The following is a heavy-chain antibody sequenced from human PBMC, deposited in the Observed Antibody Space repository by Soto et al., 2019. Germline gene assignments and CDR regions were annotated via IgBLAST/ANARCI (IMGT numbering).Heavy chain of an antibody. J-gene: IGHJ4*02. V-gene: IGHV4-30-4*01. CDR1: GGSISSGDYY. CDR2: IYYSGST. CDR3: ARSPVENWNYAGSFDY. D-gene: IGHD1-7*01. Sequence: QVQLQESGPGLVKPSQTLSLTCTVSGGSISSGDYYWSWIRQPPGKGLEWIGYIYYSGSTYYNPSLKSRVSISVDTSKNQFSLKRSSVTDADTAVYYCARSPVENWNYAGSFDYWGQGTLVTVSS.